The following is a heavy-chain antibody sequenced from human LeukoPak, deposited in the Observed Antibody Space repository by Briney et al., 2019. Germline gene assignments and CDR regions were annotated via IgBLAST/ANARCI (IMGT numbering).Heavy chain of an antibody. Sequence: GGSLRLSCVASEFIFSNFAMSWVRQAPGKGLEWVSTISGNAAATYYGDSVKGRFTISRDNSRNTLYLQMNSLRAEDTAIYYCAKDRTHRRYYDSTGYYNQYDYWGQGALVTVSS. CDR2: ISGNAAAT. CDR3: AKDRTHRRYYDSTGYYNQYDY. D-gene: IGHD3-22*01. V-gene: IGHV3-23*01. J-gene: IGHJ4*02. CDR1: EFIFSNFA.